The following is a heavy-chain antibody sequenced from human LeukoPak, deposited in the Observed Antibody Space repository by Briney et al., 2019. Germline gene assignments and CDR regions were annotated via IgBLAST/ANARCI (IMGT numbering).Heavy chain of an antibody. V-gene: IGHV3-33*01. D-gene: IGHD4-17*01. CDR3: ARDRYGDHDYYYGMDV. CDR1: GFTFSTYG. J-gene: IGHJ6*02. Sequence: PGRSLRLYCAASGFTFSTYGIHWVRQAPGQGLEWVALISYDGSNKYYADFVKGRFTISRDNSKNTLYLQMNSLRAEDTAVYYCARDRYGDHDYYYGMDVWGQGTTVTVSS. CDR2: ISYDGSNK.